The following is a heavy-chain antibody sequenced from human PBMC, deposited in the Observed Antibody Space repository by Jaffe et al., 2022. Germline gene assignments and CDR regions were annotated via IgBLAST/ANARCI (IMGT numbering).Heavy chain of an antibody. Sequence: QLQLQESGPGLVKPSETLSLTCTVSGGSISSSSYYWGWIRQPPGKGLEWIGSIYYSGSTYYNPSLKSRVTISVDTSKNQFSLKLSSVTAADTAVYYCARHDDYGDYAWPFDIWGQGTMVTVSS. CDR3: ARHDDYGDYAWPFDI. J-gene: IGHJ3*02. V-gene: IGHV4-39*01. CDR1: GGSISSSSYY. D-gene: IGHD4-17*01. CDR2: IYYSGST.